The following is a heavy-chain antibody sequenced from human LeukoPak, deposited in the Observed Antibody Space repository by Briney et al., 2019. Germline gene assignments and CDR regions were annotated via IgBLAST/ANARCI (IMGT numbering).Heavy chain of an antibody. V-gene: IGHV3-21*01. J-gene: IGHJ4*02. D-gene: IGHD5-12*01. CDR1: GFTFSTST. CDR3: VRGDYRDY. CDR2: IGSTSRDK. Sequence: GGSLRLSCAASGFTFSTSTMNGVRQAPGKGLEWVSSIGSTSRDKYFVGSVRGRFTISRDNAKNSLYLEMNSLRADDTVVYYCVRGDYRDYWGQGTLVTVSS.